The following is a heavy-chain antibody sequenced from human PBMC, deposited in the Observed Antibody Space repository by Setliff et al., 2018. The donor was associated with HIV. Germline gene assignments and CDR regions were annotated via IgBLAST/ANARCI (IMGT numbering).Heavy chain of an antibody. CDR3: ASCIAAAGWTYYYYMDV. Sequence: SETLSLTCTVSGGSISSSSYYWGWIRQPPGKGLEWIGSIYYSGSTYYNPSLKSRVTISVDTSKNQFSLKLSSVTAADTAVYYCASCIAAAGWTYYYYMDVWGKGTTVTVSS. D-gene: IGHD6-13*01. J-gene: IGHJ6*03. CDR2: IYYSGST. V-gene: IGHV4-39*07. CDR1: GGSISSSSYY.